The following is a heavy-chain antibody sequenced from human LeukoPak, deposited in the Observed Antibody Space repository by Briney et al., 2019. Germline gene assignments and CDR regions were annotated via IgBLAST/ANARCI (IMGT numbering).Heavy chain of an antibody. D-gene: IGHD1-7*01. V-gene: IGHV4-61*01. CDR3: ARVPGGGTAAN. Sequence: PSETLSLTCTVSGGSVSGGSYYWSWIRQPPGKGLEWIGYIYYSGSTNYNPSLKSRVTISVDTSKNQFSLKLRSVTAADTAVYYCARVPGGGTAANWGQGTMVTVSS. CDR1: GGSVSGGSYY. CDR2: IYYSGST. J-gene: IGHJ3*01.